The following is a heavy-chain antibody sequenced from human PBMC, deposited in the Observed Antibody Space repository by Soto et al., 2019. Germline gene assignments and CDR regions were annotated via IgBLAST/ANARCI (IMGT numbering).Heavy chain of an antibody. V-gene: IGHV4-59*08. Sequence: SETLSLTCTVSGASISSYYWTWIRQPPGKGLEWIGYISYSGSTNYNPSLESRVTISVDTSKNRFSLKLSSVTAADTAVYYCARSLGYCSSTSCRGEKYFDYWGQGVLVTVSS. CDR2: ISYSGST. CDR3: ARSLGYCSSTSCRGEKYFDY. D-gene: IGHD2-2*01. J-gene: IGHJ4*02. CDR1: GASISSYY.